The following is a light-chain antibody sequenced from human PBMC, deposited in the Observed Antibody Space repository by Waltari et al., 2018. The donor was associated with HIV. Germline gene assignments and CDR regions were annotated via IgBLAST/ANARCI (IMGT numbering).Light chain of an antibody. V-gene: IGLV3-21*04. CDR3: QVWDSSSEHVV. CDR1: NLGSKS. Sequence: SYVLTQPPSVSVAPGTTARITCGGNNLGSKSVHWYQHKPGQAPVLVIYYDRERPSGIPGRFSGSGSGNTATLTINRVEAGDEADYYCQVWDSSSEHVVFGGGTKLTVL. CDR2: YDR. J-gene: IGLJ2*01.